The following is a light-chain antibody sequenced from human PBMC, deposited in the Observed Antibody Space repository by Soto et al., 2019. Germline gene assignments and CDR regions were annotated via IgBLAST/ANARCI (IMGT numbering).Light chain of an antibody. CDR1: QSVSGY. J-gene: IGKJ3*01. CDR2: GAS. V-gene: IGKV3-20*01. Sequence: EIVLTQSPGTLSLSPGESATLSCRASQSVSGYLAWYQQKPAQSPRLLIYGASHRATGIPTRFSGTGSGTDFALAISKLEPDDFGVYCCQQYGNSPLFTFGPRTKVDRK. CDR3: QQYGNSPLFT.